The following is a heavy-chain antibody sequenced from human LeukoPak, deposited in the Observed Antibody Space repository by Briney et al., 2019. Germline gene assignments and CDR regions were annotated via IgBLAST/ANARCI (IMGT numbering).Heavy chain of an antibody. Sequence: SETLSLTCTVSGGSISSYYWSWIRQPPGKGLEWIGYIYYSGSTNYNPSLKSRVTISVDTSKNQFSLKLSSVTAADTAVYYCARDRSGGYNFDYWGQGTLVTVSS. D-gene: IGHD5-12*01. CDR3: ARDRSGGYNFDY. CDR2: IYYSGST. V-gene: IGHV4-59*01. J-gene: IGHJ4*02. CDR1: GGSISSYY.